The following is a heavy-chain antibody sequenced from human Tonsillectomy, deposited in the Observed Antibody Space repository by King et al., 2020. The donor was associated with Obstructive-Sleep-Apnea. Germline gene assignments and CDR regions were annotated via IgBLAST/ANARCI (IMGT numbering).Heavy chain of an antibody. CDR2: ISWNSGSI. Sequence: VQLVESGGGLVQPGRSLRLSCAASGFMFDDYAMHWVRQAPGKGLEWVSGISWNSGSIGYADSVKGRFTISRDNAKNSLYLQMNSLRGEDTAFYYCAKDLSSGWYSPQDYWGQGTLVTVSS. CDR1: GFMFDDYA. CDR3: AKDLSSGWYSPQDY. D-gene: IGHD6-19*01. J-gene: IGHJ4*02. V-gene: IGHV3-9*01.